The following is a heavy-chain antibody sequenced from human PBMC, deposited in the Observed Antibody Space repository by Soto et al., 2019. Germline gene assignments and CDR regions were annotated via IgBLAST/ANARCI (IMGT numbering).Heavy chain of an antibody. D-gene: IGHD3-22*01. Sequence: GASVKVSCKASGYISTRHWTHWVRQAPGQGLEWMGVISPSGEATTYAQSLKGRATIPRDSSKNTVSLEMNSLRAEDTAVYYCTSGTSGSSGPLYWGQGTLVTVSS. CDR2: ISPSGEAT. CDR3: TSGTSGSSGPLY. V-gene: IGHV1-46*01. CDR1: GYISTRHW. J-gene: IGHJ4*02.